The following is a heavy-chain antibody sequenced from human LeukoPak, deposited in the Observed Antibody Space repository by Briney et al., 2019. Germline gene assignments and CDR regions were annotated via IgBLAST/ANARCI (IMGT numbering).Heavy chain of an antibody. D-gene: IGHD3-3*01. Sequence: SETLSLTCTVSGGSISSYYWSWIRQPAGKGLEWIGRIYTSGSTNYNPSLKSRVTMSVDTSKNQFSLKLSSVTAADTAVYYCARLVWSGYYTQYYFDYWAREPWSPSPQ. CDR2: IYTSGST. CDR3: ARLVWSGYYTQYYFDY. V-gene: IGHV4-4*07. J-gene: IGHJ4*02. CDR1: GGSISSYY.